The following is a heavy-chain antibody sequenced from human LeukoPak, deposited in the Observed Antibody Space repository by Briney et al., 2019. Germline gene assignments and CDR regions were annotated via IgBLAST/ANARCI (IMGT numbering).Heavy chain of an antibody. V-gene: IGHV4-59*01. J-gene: IGHJ4*02. Sequence: SETLSLTCTVSGGSISSYYWSWIRQPPGKGLEWIGYIYYSGSANYNPSLKSRVTISVDTSKNQFSLKLSPVTAADTAVYYCARVGVDYSGNIIKYFFDYWGQGTLVTVSS. CDR1: GGSISSYY. D-gene: IGHD4-23*01. CDR2: IYYSGSA. CDR3: ARVGVDYSGNIIKYFFDY.